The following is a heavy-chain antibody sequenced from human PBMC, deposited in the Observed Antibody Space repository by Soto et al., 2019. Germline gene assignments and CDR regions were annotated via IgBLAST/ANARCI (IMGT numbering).Heavy chain of an antibody. J-gene: IGHJ4*02. CDR2: IYYSGST. CDR3: ARAYSSGLDYFDY. D-gene: IGHD6-19*01. Sequence: SETLSLTCTVSGGSISSGDYYWSWIRQPPGKGLEWIGYIYYSGSTYYNPSPKSRVTISVDTSKNQFSLKLSSVTAADTAVYYCARAYSSGLDYFDYWGQGTLVTVSS. V-gene: IGHV4-30-4*01. CDR1: GGSISSGDYY.